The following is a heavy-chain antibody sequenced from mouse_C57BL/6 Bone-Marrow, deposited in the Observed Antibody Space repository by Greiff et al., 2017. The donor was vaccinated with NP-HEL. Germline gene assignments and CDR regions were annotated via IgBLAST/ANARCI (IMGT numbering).Heavy chain of an antibody. CDR1: GYTFTDHT. CDR3: ASGYGYGGGGFDY. Sequence: QVQLQQSDAELVKPGASVKISCKVSGYTFTDHTIHWMKQRPEQGLEWIGYIYPRDGSTKYNEKFKGKATLTADKSSSTAYMQLSSLTSGDSAVYYCASGYGYGGGGFDYWGQGTTLTVSS. J-gene: IGHJ2*01. V-gene: IGHV1-78*01. D-gene: IGHD2-14*01. CDR2: IYPRDGST.